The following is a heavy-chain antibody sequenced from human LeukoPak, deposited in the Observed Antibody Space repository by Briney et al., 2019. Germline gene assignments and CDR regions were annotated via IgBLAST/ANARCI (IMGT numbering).Heavy chain of an antibody. CDR1: GYTFTSYA. Sequence: ASVKVSCKASGYTFTSYAMHWVRQAPGQRLEWMGWINAGNSNTKYSQKFQGRVTITRDTSASTAYMELSSLRSEDTAVYYCALGSGSYDWWFDPWGQGTLVTVSS. J-gene: IGHJ5*02. D-gene: IGHD3-10*01. CDR2: INAGNSNT. V-gene: IGHV1-3*01. CDR3: ALGSGSYDWWFDP.